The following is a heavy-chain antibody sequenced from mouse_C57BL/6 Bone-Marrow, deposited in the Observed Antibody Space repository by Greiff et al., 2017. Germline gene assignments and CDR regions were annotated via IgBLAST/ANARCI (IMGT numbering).Heavy chain of an antibody. CDR3: ARSKLGGLYAMDY. Sequence: LVESGPELVKPGASVKISCKASGYAFSSSWMNWVKQRPGKGLEWIGRIYPGDGDTNYNGKFKGKATLTADKSSSTAYMQLSSLTSEDSAVYFCARSKLGGLYAMDYWGQGTSVTVSS. V-gene: IGHV1-82*01. CDR2: IYPGDGDT. J-gene: IGHJ4*01. D-gene: IGHD4-1*01. CDR1: GYAFSSSW.